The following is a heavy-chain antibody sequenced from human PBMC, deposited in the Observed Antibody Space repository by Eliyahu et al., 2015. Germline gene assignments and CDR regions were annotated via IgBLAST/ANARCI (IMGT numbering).Heavy chain of an antibody. CDR3: AKGYDYGFDY. CDR2: GGGTNT. V-gene: IGHV3-23*01. D-gene: IGHD4/OR15-4a*01. Sequence: GGGTNTYYADSVKGRFTISRDNSKSTLYLQVDSLRAEDTAVYYCAKGYDYGFDYWGQGTLVTVSS. J-gene: IGHJ4*02.